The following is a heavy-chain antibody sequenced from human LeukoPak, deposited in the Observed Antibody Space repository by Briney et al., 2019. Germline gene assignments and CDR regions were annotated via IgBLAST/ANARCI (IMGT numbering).Heavy chain of an antibody. J-gene: IGHJ3*02. CDR2: IYHSGST. CDR1: GYSISSGYY. Sequence: PSETLSLTCTVSGYSISSGYYWGWIRQPPGKGLEWIGSIYHSGSTYYNPSLKSRVTISVDTSKNQFSPRLRSVTAADTAVYYCARSDGYGLIGIWGQGTMVTVSS. CDR3: ARSDGYGLIGI. D-gene: IGHD3-10*01. V-gene: IGHV4-38-2*02.